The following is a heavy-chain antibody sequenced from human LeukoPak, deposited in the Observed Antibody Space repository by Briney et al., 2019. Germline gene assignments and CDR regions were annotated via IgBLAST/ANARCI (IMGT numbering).Heavy chain of an antibody. D-gene: IGHD1-26*01. CDR1: GYTFTNYY. V-gene: IGHV1-46*01. Sequence: ASVKVSCKASGYTFTNYYMHWLRQAPGQGLEWMGIINPSVGSTTYAQEFQGRVTMTRDTSTSAVYMELSSLRSEDTAVYYCARLLGATTSTHFDYWGQGTLVTVSS. CDR3: ARLLGATTSTHFDY. CDR2: INPSVGST. J-gene: IGHJ4*02.